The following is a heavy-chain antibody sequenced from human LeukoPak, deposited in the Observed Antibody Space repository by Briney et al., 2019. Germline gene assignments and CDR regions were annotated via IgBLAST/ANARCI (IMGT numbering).Heavy chain of an antibody. CDR3: ARDKGFLYYYYGMDV. D-gene: IGHD2-21*01. CDR1: GFIFRNYA. CDR2: ISSSGSTI. Sequence: GGSLRLSCAASGFIFRNYAMSWVRQAPGKGLEWVSYISSSGSTIYYADSVKGRFTISRDNAKNSLYLQMNSLRAEDTAVYYCARDKGFLYYYYGMDVWGKGTAVTVSS. V-gene: IGHV3-48*03. J-gene: IGHJ6*04.